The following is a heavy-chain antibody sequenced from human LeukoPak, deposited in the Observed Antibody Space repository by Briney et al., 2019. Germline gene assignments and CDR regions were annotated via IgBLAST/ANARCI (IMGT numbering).Heavy chain of an antibody. Sequence: ASVKVSCTASGYTFTGYYMHWVRQAPGQGLEWMGWINPNSGGTNYAQKFQGRVTMTRDSSISTAYMELSRLRSDDTAVYYCARYSSFYYFDYWGQGTLVTVSS. V-gene: IGHV1-2*02. CDR1: GYTFTGYY. CDR3: ARYSSFYYFDY. CDR2: INPNSGGT. J-gene: IGHJ4*02. D-gene: IGHD6-13*01.